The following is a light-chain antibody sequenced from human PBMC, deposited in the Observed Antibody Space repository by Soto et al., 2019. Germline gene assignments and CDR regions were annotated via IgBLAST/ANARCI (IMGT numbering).Light chain of an antibody. Sequence: EIVLPQSPATLSLSPGERATLSCRASQSVSSYLAWYQQKPGQAPRLLIYDASNRATGIPARFSGSGSGTDFTLTISSLEPEDVAVYYCQQRSNSWTFGQGTKVEIK. J-gene: IGKJ1*01. CDR3: QQRSNSWT. CDR2: DAS. V-gene: IGKV3-11*01. CDR1: QSVSSY.